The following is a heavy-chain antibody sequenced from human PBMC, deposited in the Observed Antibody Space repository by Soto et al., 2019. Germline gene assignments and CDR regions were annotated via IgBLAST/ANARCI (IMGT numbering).Heavy chain of an antibody. CDR1: GGTFSSYA. CDR2: IIPIFGTA. CDR3: ARSEAAMDYFDY. J-gene: IGHJ4*02. Sequence: GASVKVSCKASGGTFSSYAISWVRQAPGQGLEWMGGIIPIFGTANYAQKFQGRVTITADESTSTAYMELSSLRSEDTAVYYCARSEAAMDYFDYWGQGTLVTVSS. D-gene: IGHD5-18*01. V-gene: IGHV1-69*13.